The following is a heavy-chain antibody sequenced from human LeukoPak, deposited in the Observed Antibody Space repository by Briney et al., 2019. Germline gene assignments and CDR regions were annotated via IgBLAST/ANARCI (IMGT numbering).Heavy chain of an antibody. CDR1: GGSFSGYY. J-gene: IGHJ4*02. Sequence: SETLSLTCAVYGGSFSGYYWSWIRQPPGKGLEWIGEINHSGSTNYNPSLKSRVTISVDTSKNQFSLKLSSVTAADTAVYYCAGGRTTTVTTKFVNYWGQGTLVTVSS. CDR2: INHSGST. V-gene: IGHV4-34*01. CDR3: AGGRTTTVTTKFVNY. D-gene: IGHD4-17*01.